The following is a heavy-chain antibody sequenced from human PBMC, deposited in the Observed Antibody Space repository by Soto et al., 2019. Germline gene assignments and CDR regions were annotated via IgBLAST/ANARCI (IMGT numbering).Heavy chain of an antibody. J-gene: IGHJ3*01. CDR3: AKDGYSSGWAD. CDR2: ISSNGRST. Sequence: GXSLRLACATSGFTFSTYAMHWFRQAPGKGLEYVSAISSNGRSTYYANSVKGRFTISRDNSKNTLYLQMNSLRAEDTAVYYCAKDGYSSGWADWGQGTMVTVSS. V-gene: IGHV3-64*01. CDR1: GFTFSTYA. D-gene: IGHD6-19*01.